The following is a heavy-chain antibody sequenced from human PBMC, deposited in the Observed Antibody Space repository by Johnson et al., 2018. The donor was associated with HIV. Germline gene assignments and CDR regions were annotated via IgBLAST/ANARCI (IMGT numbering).Heavy chain of an antibody. V-gene: IGHV3-66*01. D-gene: IGHD3-10*01. Sequence: VQLVESGGGLVQPGGSLRLSCAASGFTVSSNYMSWVRQAPGKGLEWVSVIYSGGSTIYYADSVRGRFTISRDNSKNTLYLQMNSLRAEDTAVYYCAKVGSYYPSTGGNAFDIWGQGTMVTVSS. CDR3: AKVGSYYPSTGGNAFDI. CDR2: IYSGGSTI. CDR1: GFTVSSNY. J-gene: IGHJ3*02.